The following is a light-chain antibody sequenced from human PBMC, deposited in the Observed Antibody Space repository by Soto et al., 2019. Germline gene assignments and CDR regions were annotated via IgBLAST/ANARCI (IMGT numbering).Light chain of an antibody. CDR2: DVS. V-gene: IGLV2-11*01. CDR1: SSDVGGYNF. CDR3: CSYAGRGEEV. J-gene: IGLJ1*01. Sequence: QSALTQPRSVSGSPGQSVTISCTGTSSDVGGYNFVSWYQQHPGKAPKLMIYDVSKRPSGVPDRFSGSKSGNTASLTISGLQAEDEADYYCCSYAGRGEEVFGTGTKVTVL.